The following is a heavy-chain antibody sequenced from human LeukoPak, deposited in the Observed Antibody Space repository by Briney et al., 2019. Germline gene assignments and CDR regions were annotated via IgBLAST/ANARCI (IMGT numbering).Heavy chain of an antibody. V-gene: IGHV1-18*01. D-gene: IGHD3-10*01. CDR3: ARVGALLWFGELSDYYYMDV. Sequence: ASVKVSCKASGYTFTSYGISWVRQAPGQGLEWMGWISAYNGNTNYAQKLQGRVTMTTDTSTSTAYMELRSLRSDDTAVYYCARVGALLWFGELSDYYYMDVWGKGTTVTVSS. J-gene: IGHJ6*03. CDR2: ISAYNGNT. CDR1: GYTFTSYG.